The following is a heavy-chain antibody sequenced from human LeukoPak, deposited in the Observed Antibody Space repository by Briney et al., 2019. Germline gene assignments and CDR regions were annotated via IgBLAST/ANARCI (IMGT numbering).Heavy chain of an antibody. J-gene: IGHJ4*02. CDR3: AKDWGMATITPYFDY. CDR1: GFTFSSYA. Sequence: GGSLRLSCAASGFTFSSYAMSWVRQAPGKGLEWVSAISGSGGSTYYADPVKGRFTISRDNSKNTLYLQMNSLRAEDTAVYYCAKDWGMATITPYFDYWGQGTLVTVSS. V-gene: IGHV3-23*01. CDR2: ISGSGGST. D-gene: IGHD5-24*01.